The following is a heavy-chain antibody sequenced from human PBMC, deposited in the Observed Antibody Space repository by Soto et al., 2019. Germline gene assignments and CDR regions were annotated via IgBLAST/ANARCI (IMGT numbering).Heavy chain of an antibody. V-gene: IGHV5-51*01. Sequence: GESLKISCKVSGYSFTSYWIGWVRQMPGKGLEWMGIIYPGDSDTRYSPSFQGQVTISADKSISTAYLQWSSLKASDTAMYYCARLPNYYYYGMDVWGQGTQVTVSS. CDR2: IYPGDSDT. CDR3: ARLPNYYYYGMDV. J-gene: IGHJ6*02. CDR1: GYSFTSYW.